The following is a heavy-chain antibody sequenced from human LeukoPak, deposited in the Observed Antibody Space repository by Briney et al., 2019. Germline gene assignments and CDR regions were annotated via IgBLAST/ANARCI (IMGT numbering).Heavy chain of an antibody. Sequence: SETLSLTCAVYGESFNTYYWSWIRQPPGKGLEWIGEIDHSGSTNYNPSLKSRVTISVDTSKNRFSLKLISVTAADTAVYYCATEMATIGKPIDYWGQGTLVTVSS. CDR2: IDHSGST. CDR3: ATEMATIGKPIDY. V-gene: IGHV4-34*01. D-gene: IGHD5-24*01. CDR1: GESFNTYY. J-gene: IGHJ4*02.